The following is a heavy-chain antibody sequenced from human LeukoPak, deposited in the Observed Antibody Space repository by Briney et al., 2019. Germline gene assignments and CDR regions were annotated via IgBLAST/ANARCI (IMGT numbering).Heavy chain of an antibody. Sequence: PGGSLRLSCTASGFIFSDSGMTWVRQAPRKGLEWVSSISGSGSSTYYADSVKGRFTISRDNSKNTLYLQMNSLRAEDTAVYYCARDPPSRGTRYFDYWGQGTLVTVSS. CDR1: GFIFSDSG. CDR3: ARDPPSRGTRYFDY. V-gene: IGHV3-23*01. D-gene: IGHD3-16*01. CDR2: ISGSGSST. J-gene: IGHJ4*02.